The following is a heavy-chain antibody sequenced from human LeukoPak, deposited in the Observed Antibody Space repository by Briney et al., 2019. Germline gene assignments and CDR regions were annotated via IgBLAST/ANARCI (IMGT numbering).Heavy chain of an antibody. V-gene: IGHV3-7*03. J-gene: IGHJ6*02. Sequence: GGSLRLSCAASGFTFSTYWMNWVRQAPGKGLEWVANIKQDASEIYYVDSVKGRFTISRDNAKNSLYLQMNSLRAEDSAVCYCVRAMDVWGQGTTVTVSS. CDR3: VRAMDV. CDR1: GFTFSTYW. CDR2: IKQDASEI.